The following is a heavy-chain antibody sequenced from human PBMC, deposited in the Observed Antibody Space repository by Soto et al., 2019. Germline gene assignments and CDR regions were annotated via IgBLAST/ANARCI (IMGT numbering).Heavy chain of an antibody. Sequence: QVQLVESGGGVVQPGKSLRLSCAASGFTFSDYTINWVRQAPGKGLERVALISSDGSNKYYADSVKARFTISRDTSRNTLYLQMNSLRAEDKAVYYCARDLKTYYDFWSGYLTGYWGQGTLVTVSS. CDR3: ARDLKTYYDFWSGYLTGY. D-gene: IGHD3-3*01. V-gene: IGHV3-30-3*01. CDR1: GFTFSDYT. CDR2: ISSDGSNK. J-gene: IGHJ4*02.